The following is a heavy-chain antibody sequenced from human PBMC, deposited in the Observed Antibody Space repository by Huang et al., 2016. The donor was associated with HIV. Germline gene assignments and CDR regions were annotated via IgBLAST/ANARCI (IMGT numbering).Heavy chain of an antibody. CDR3: ARHMDCSSSSCLAGGHERGPFDM. Sequence: QLQLQESGPGLVKPSETLSLTCSVSGGSISSSSYYWGWIRQPPGKGLEWIGRIYYSGSTFYNPSLKSRGTISVDTSKNQCSLRLSSVTAADTSVYYCARHMDCSSSSCLAGGHERGPFDMWGQGTMVTVSS. CDR2: IYYSGST. CDR1: GGSISSSSYY. V-gene: IGHV4-39*01. J-gene: IGHJ3*02. D-gene: IGHD2-2*01.